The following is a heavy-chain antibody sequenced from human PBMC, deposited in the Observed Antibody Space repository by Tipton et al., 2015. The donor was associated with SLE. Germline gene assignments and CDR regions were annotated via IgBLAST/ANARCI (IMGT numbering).Heavy chain of an antibody. V-gene: IGHV4-4*09. CDR3: VRLELPATKADY. J-gene: IGHJ4*02. CDR2: IFPGGAT. CDR1: GDSTRNSY. Sequence: TLSLTCTVSGDSTRNSYWAWIRQSPGKGLEWVGYIFPGGATDYNPSLKSRVTISVDTSKNQFSLKLSSVTAADTAVYYCVRLELPATKADYWGPGTLVTVSS. D-gene: IGHD5-24*01.